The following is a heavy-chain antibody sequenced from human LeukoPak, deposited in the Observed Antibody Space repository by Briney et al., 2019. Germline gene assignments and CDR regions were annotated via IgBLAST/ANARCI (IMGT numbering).Heavy chain of an antibody. J-gene: IGHJ4*02. D-gene: IGHD1-26*01. CDR1: RFTFSGYS. V-gene: IGHV3-48*01. Sequence: GGSLSLSCAASRFTFSGYSMMGVRRAPGKGREGVSYITSSSSAISYADSVTGRFTISREHANNSLYLQMTSMRAEDTAVYYCARVRGSYYFDYWGQGTLVTVSS. CDR2: ITSSSSAI. CDR3: ARVRGSYYFDY.